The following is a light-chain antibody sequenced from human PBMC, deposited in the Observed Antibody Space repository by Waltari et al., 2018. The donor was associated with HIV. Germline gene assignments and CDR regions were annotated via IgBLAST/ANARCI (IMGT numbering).Light chain of an antibody. J-gene: IGKJ4*01. CDR1: QDISNY. Sequence: DIQMTQSPSSLSASVGARVTITCQASQDISNYLNWYQQKLGKAPKLLIYDASKLETGVPSRFSGSGSGTDFTFTISSLQPEDIATYFCQQYDNLPLTFGGGTKVEIK. CDR3: QQYDNLPLT. CDR2: DAS. V-gene: IGKV1-33*01.